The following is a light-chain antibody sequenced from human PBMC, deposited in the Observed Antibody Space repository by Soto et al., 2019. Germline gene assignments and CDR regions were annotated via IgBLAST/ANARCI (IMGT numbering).Light chain of an antibody. Sequence: QSVLTQPRSVSGSPGQSVTISCTGTSSDVGGYNFVSWYQHHPGKAPKLIIYNVIQRPSGVPDRFSASKSDNTAFLTISGLQAEDEADYYCCSYAGSYTYVFGTGTKVTVL. CDR3: CSYAGSYTYV. V-gene: IGLV2-11*01. CDR2: NVI. CDR1: SSDVGGYNF. J-gene: IGLJ1*01.